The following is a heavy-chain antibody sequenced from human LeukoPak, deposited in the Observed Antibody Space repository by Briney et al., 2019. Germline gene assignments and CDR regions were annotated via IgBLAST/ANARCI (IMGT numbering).Heavy chain of an antibody. CDR3: VRADGSSGSSEYFQH. CDR1: GFTFSRYS. CDR2: IGGSSNDK. V-gene: IGHV3-21*01. J-gene: IGHJ1*01. D-gene: IGHD5-12*01. Sequence: PGGSLRLSCLASGFTFSRYSMLWVRQAPGKGLEWASSIGGSSNDKHYIDSVKGRFTISRDNAKNLVLLQMNSLTAEDTAVYYCVRADGSSGSSEYFQHWGQGTLVTVSS.